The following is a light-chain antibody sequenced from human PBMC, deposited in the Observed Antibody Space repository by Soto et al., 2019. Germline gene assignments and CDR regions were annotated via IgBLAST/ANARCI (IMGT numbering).Light chain of an antibody. Sequence: DIQMTQSPSTLSASVGDRVTITCRASQSISSWLAWYQQKPGKAPNLLIYKASSLESGVPSRFSGSGSGTEFTLNISSLQPDDFAIYYCQQFKSYWTFGQGTKVEIK. CDR1: QSISSW. J-gene: IGKJ1*01. CDR2: KAS. V-gene: IGKV1-5*03. CDR3: QQFKSYWT.